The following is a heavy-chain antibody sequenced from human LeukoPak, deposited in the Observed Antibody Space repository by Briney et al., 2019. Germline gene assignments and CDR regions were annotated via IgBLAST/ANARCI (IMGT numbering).Heavy chain of an antibody. D-gene: IGHD3-16*02. J-gene: IGHJ5*02. CDR3: ARGARLRLGELSLYRGQEPYWFDP. CDR2: VFYSGRT. Sequence: SETLSLTCTVSGGSIPTKNFYWGWIRQPPGKGLEWIGSVFYSGRTYYNPSLKSRVIISVDTSKNQFSLKLSSVTAADTAVYYCARGARLRLGELSLYRGQEPYWFDPWGQGTLVTVSS. CDR1: GGSIPTKNFY. V-gene: IGHV4-39*07.